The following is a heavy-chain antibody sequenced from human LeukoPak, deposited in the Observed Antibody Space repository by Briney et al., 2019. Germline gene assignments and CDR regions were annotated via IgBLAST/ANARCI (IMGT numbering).Heavy chain of an antibody. CDR3: ARDSIYYDILTGYLPLDY. V-gene: IGHV1-46*01. J-gene: IGHJ4*02. Sequence: GASVKVSCKASGYTFTSYYMHWVRQAPGQGLEWMGIINPSGGSTSYAQKFQGRVTMTRDMSTSTAYMELSSLRSEDTAVYYCARDSIYYDILTGYLPLDYWGQGTLVTVSS. CDR2: INPSGGST. CDR1: GYTFTSYY. D-gene: IGHD3-9*01.